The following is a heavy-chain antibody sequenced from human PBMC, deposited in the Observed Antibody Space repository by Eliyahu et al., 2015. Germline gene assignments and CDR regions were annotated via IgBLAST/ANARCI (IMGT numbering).Heavy chain of an antibody. V-gene: IGHV1-2*02. CDR2: INPNSGGT. CDR1: GYXXTGYY. J-gene: IGHJ4*02. Sequence: QVQLVQSGAEVKKPGASVKVSCKASGYXXTGYYMHWVRQAPGQGLEWMGWINPNSGGTNYAQKFQGRVTMTRDTSISTAYMELSRLRSDDTAVYYCARVRHVSGSLDFDYWGQGTLVTVSS. D-gene: IGHD1-26*01. CDR3: ARVRHVSGSLDFDY.